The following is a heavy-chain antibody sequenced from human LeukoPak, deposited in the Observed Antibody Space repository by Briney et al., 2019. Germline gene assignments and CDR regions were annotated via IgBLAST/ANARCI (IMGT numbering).Heavy chain of an antibody. CDR1: GGTFSSYS. J-gene: IGHJ4*02. Sequence: SCKASGGTFSSYSMNWVRQAPGKGLEWVSSISSSSSYIYYADSVKGRFTISRDNAKNSLYLQMNSLRAEDTAVYYCARDAQYYDFWSGYSYWGQGTLVTVSS. CDR2: ISSSSSYI. V-gene: IGHV3-21*01. CDR3: ARDAQYYDFWSGYSY. D-gene: IGHD3-3*01.